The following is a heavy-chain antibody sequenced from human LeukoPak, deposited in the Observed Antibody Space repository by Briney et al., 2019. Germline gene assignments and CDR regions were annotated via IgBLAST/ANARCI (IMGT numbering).Heavy chain of an antibody. D-gene: IGHD2/OR15-2a*01. CDR2: IYHSGTT. Sequence: SETLSLTCIVSGDSHSSSYWTWIRQPPGKGLEWIGYIYHSGTTSYNPSLKSRVTISLNTSKNQFSLRLSSVTAADTAVYFCARDSGYCDTTACTDYFDLWGQGTLVAVST. V-gene: IGHV4-59*01. CDR1: GDSHSSSY. J-gene: IGHJ4*02. CDR3: ARDSGYCDTTACTDYFDL.